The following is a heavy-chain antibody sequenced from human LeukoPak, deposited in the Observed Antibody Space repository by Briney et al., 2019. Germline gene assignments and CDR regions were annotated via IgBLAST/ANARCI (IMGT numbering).Heavy chain of an antibody. V-gene: IGHV4-39*07. D-gene: IGHD6-13*01. Sequence: SETLSLTCTVSGGSISSSNYYWGWIRQPPGKGLEWIGNIYYSGSTYYNPSLKSRVTISVDTSKNQFSLKLSSVTAADTAVYYCARDAPFSDPRASVAAAGVDYWGQGTLVTVSS. CDR2: IYYSGST. J-gene: IGHJ4*02. CDR1: GGSISSSNYY. CDR3: ARDAPFSDPRASVAAAGVDY.